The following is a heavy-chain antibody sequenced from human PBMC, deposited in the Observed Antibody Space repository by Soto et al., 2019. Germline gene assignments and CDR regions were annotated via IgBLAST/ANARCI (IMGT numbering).Heavy chain of an antibody. J-gene: IGHJ4*02. Sequence: GGSLRLSCAASGFTFSSYGMHWVRQAPGKGLEWVAVIWYDGSNKYYADSVKGRFTISRDNSKNTLYLQMNSLRAEDTAVYYCARELQWLDLDYWGQGTLVTVSS. CDR1: GFTFSSYG. D-gene: IGHD6-19*01. CDR2: IWYDGSNK. V-gene: IGHV3-33*01. CDR3: ARELQWLDLDY.